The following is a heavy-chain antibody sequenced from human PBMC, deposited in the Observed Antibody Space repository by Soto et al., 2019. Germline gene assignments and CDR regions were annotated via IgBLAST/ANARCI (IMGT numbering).Heavy chain of an antibody. CDR1: GGAINSTVYY. CDR2: SNYGGPT. CDR3: ARHGAYSTSVYYYYGMDV. Sequence: PSETLSLTCTVSGGAINSTVYYWGWIRQPPGKGLEWIGSSNYGGPTYYSPSLQSRVTISLDTAKNHFSLNLRSVTAADKAVYYCARHGAYSTSVYYYYGMDVWGQGTTVTVSS. J-gene: IGHJ6*02. V-gene: IGHV4-39*01. D-gene: IGHD6-13*01.